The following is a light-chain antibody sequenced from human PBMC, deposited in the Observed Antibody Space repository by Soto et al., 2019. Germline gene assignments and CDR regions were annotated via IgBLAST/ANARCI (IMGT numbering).Light chain of an antibody. J-gene: IGKJ4*01. CDR3: MLSILFPLT. Sequence: DIVMTQTPLSLSVTPGQPASISCKSSQSLLHSDGKTYFDWYLHKPGQPPQLLIYEVPNRFSGVQVSFSDSGSGTDFTLKISRVESVDDVVYYFMLSILFPLTFGGGTRVEIK. V-gene: IGKV2D-29*01. CDR1: QSLLHSDGKTY. CDR2: EVP.